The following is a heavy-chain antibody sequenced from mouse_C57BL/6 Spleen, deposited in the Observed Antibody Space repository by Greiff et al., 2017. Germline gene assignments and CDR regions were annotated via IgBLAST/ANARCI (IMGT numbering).Heavy chain of an antibody. CDR1: GYTFTSYW. CDR3: ARGDYGSKRGFAY. Sequence: QVQLQQPGAELVKPGASVKMSCKASGYTFTSYWITWVKQRPGQGLEWIGDIYPGSGSTNYNEKFKSEATLTVDTSSSTAYMQLSSLTSEDSAVYYCARGDYGSKRGFAYWGQGTLVTVSA. J-gene: IGHJ3*01. D-gene: IGHD1-1*01. CDR2: IYPGSGST. V-gene: IGHV1-55*01.